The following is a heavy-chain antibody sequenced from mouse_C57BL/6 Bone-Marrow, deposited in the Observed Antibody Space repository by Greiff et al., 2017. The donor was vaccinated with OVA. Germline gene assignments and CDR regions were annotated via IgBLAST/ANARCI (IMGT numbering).Heavy chain of an antibody. J-gene: IGHJ4*01. CDR1: GYSITSGYY. CDR2: ISYDGSN. CDR3: ARAVSFYAMDY. V-gene: IGHV3-6*01. Sequence: EVKLQESGPGLVKPSQSLSLTCSVTGYSITSGYYWNWIRQFPGNKLEWMGYISYDGSNNYNPSLKNRISITRDTSKNQFFLKLNSVTTEDTATYYCARAVSFYAMDYWGQGTSVTVSS.